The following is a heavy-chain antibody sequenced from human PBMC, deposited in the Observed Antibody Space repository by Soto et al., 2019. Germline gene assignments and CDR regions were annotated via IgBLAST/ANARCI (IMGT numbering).Heavy chain of an antibody. CDR2: ISYDGSNK. D-gene: IGHD6-19*01. CDR1: GFTFSSYG. V-gene: IGHV3-30*03. CDR3: ACEESGGSIAVAGEEGLDYYYGMDV. J-gene: IGHJ6*02. Sequence: GGSLRLSCAASGFTFSSYGMHWVRQAPGKGLEWVAVISYDGSNKYYADSVKGRFTISRDNSKNTLYLQMNSLRAEDTAVYYCACEESGGSIAVAGEEGLDYYYGMDVWGQGTTVTVSS.